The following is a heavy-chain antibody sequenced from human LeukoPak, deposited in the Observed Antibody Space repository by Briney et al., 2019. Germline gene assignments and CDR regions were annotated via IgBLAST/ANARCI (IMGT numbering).Heavy chain of an antibody. Sequence: SETLSLTCTVSGGSISSGSYYWSWLRQPAGKGLEWIGRIYTSGSTNYNPSLKSRVTISVDTSKNQFSLKLSSVTAADTAVYYCARECGGDCYDAFDIWGQGTMVTVSS. CDR1: GGSISSGSYY. J-gene: IGHJ3*02. D-gene: IGHD2-21*02. CDR3: ARECGGDCYDAFDI. V-gene: IGHV4-61*02. CDR2: IYTSGST.